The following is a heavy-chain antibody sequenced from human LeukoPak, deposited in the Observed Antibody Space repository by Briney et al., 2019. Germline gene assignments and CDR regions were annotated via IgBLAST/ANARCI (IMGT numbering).Heavy chain of an antibody. CDR2: ISSSSSYI. CDR3: ARDQLEPYYYGSGSYAY. J-gene: IGHJ4*02. D-gene: IGHD3-10*01. CDR1: GFTFSSYS. Sequence: GGSLRLSCAASGFTFSSYSMNWVRQAPGKGLEWVSSISSSSSYIYYADSVKGRFTISRDNAKNSLYLQMNSLRAEDTAVYYCARDQLEPYYYGSGSYAYWGQGTLVTVS. V-gene: IGHV3-21*01.